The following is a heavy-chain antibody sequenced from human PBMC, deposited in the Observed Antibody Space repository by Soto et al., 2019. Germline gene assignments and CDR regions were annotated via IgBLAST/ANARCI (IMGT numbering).Heavy chain of an antibody. D-gene: IGHD6-6*01. Sequence: ASVKVSCKASGYTFTSYGISWVRQAPGQGLEWMGWISAYNGNTNYAQKLQGRVTMTTDTSTSTAYMELRSLRSDDTAVYYCARAAGSEYSSSTYYYYYYMDVWGKGTTVTVSS. V-gene: IGHV1-18*01. CDR2: ISAYNGNT. CDR1: GYTFTSYG. J-gene: IGHJ6*03. CDR3: ARAAGSEYSSSTYYYYYYMDV.